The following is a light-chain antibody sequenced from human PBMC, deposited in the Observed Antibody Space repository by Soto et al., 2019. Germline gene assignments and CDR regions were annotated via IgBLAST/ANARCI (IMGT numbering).Light chain of an antibody. J-gene: IGKJ1*01. V-gene: IGKV1-5*03. CDR3: QQYNSY. Sequence: DIQMTQSPSTLSASVGDRVTITCRASQSISSWLAWYQQKPGKAPNLLIYKASSLESGVPSRFSVSGSGTEFTVTIGSMQPDDYDTYYCQQYNSYFGQGTKVEIK. CDR1: QSISSW. CDR2: KAS.